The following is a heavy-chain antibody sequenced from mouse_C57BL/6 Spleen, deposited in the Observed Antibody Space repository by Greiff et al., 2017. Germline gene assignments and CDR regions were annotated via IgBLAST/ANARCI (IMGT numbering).Heavy chain of an antibody. CDR1: GYTFTEYT. CDR2: FYPGSGSI. Sequence: VQLQESGAELVKPGASVKLSCKASGYTFTEYTIHWVKQRSGQGLEWIGWFYPGSGSIKYNEKFKDKATLTADKSSSTDYMELSRLTSEYSAVYFCASHGSDYYAMDYWGQGTSVTVSS. CDR3: ASHGSDYYAMDY. J-gene: IGHJ4*01. V-gene: IGHV1-62-2*01.